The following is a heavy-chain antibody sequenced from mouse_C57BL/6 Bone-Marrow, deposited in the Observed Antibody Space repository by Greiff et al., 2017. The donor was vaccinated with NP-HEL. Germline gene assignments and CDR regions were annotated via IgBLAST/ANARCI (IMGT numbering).Heavy chain of an antibody. D-gene: IGHD3-3*01. Sequence: EVMLVESGGGLVQPGESLKLSCESNEYEFPSHDMSWVRKTPEKRLELVAAINSDGGSTYYPDTMERRFIISRDNTKKTLYLQMSILRSEDTAFSYCASHGWDWYFDFWGTGTTVTVSS. CDR2: INSDGGST. CDR1: EYEFPSHD. V-gene: IGHV5-2*01. J-gene: IGHJ1*03. CDR3: ASHGWDWYFDF.